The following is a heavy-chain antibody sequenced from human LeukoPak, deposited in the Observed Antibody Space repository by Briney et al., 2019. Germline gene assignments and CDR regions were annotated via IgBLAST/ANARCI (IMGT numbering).Heavy chain of an antibody. J-gene: IGHJ4*02. CDR3: ARGKVSRFLEGAFDY. V-gene: IGHV3-53*01. Sequence: GSLRLSCAASGFIVSSNYMSWVRQAPGKGLEWVSIFYSGGSTYYADSVKGRFTISRDSSKNTLYLQVNSLRAEDTAVYYCARGKVSRFLEGAFDYWGQGTLVTVSS. CDR2: FYSGGST. D-gene: IGHD3-3*01. CDR1: GFIVSSNY.